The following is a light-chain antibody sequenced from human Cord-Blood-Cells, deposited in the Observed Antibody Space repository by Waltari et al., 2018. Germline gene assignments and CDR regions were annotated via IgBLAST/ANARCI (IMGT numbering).Light chain of an antibody. CDR2: GAS. CDR1: QSVSSSY. Sequence: EILLTQSPGTLSLSPGERATLSCRASQSVSSSYLAWYQQKPGQAPRLLIYGASSRATGIPDRCSGSGSGTDFTLTISRLEPEDFAVYYCQQYGSSPTFGQGTKLEIK. J-gene: IGKJ2*01. CDR3: QQYGSSPT. V-gene: IGKV3-20*01.